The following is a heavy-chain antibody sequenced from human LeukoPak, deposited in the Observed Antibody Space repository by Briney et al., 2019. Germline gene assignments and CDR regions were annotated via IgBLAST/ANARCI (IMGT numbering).Heavy chain of an antibody. CDR1: RLIFSTCG. V-gene: IGHV3-30*02. Sequence: GGSLRLSRVASRLIFSTCGMHWVRQAPGKGLEWLTHIRYDESATYYADSVKGRFTISRENSKNTLYLQMNSLRGEDTAVYYCAKQMMERQQYYYMDVWGKGTSVTVSS. CDR2: IRYDESAT. D-gene: IGHD6-13*01. J-gene: IGHJ6*03. CDR3: AKQMMERQQYYYMDV.